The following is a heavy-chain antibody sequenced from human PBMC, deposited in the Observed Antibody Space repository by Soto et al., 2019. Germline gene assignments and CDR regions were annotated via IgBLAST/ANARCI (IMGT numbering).Heavy chain of an antibody. CDR2: INPNSGGT. V-gene: IGHV1-2*02. J-gene: IGHJ6*02. CDR1: GYTFTGYY. Sequence: ASVKVSCKASGYTFTGYYMHWVRQAPGQGLEWMGWINPNSGGTNYAQKFQGRVTMTRDTSISTAYMELSRLRSDDTAVYYCASSVGYCSSTSCPLSYGMDVWGQGTTVTVSS. D-gene: IGHD2-2*01. CDR3: ASSVGYCSSTSCPLSYGMDV.